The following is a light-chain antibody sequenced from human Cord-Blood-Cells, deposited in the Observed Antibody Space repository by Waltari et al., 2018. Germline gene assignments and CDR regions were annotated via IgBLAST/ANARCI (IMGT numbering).Light chain of an antibody. CDR2: GAS. CDR1: QSVSSN. Sequence: EIVMTQSPATLSVSPGARATLSCRASQSVSSNLAWYQQQPGQDPRLLIYGASTRATGIPARFSVSGSGTEFTLTISSLQAEDFAVYYCQQYNNWPPFTFGPGTKVDIK. J-gene: IGKJ3*01. V-gene: IGKV3-15*01. CDR3: QQYNNWPPFT.